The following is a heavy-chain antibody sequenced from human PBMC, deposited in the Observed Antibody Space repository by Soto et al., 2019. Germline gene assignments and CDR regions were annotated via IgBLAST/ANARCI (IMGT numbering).Heavy chain of an antibody. CDR2: ISYDGSNK. V-gene: IGHV3-30*03. Sequence: QVQLVESGGGVVQPGRSLRLSCATSGFTFSNYGMHWARHTPGKGLEWVAVISYDGSNKKYADSVKGRFTISRDNSKSTLTLQMNRLRVEDTAVYYCAANMLRAPLDPWGQGTLVIVS. J-gene: IGHJ5*02. D-gene: IGHD3-10*01. CDR1: GFTFSNYG. CDR3: AANMLRAPLDP.